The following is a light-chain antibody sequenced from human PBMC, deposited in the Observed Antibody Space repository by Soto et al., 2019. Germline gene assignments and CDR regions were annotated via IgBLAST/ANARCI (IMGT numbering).Light chain of an antibody. Sequence: IQRTHSPSSLSAAVLYRVTSTFLASQGIINYLACYQRKPGKVPDLLISSASTFQSGVPVRFSGSGSGTEFTLTISSLQREDFATYFCQQDYNFPRTFGLGTKVDIK. CDR1: QGIINY. CDR3: QQDYNFPRT. V-gene: IGKV1-6*01. CDR2: SAS. J-gene: IGKJ1*01.